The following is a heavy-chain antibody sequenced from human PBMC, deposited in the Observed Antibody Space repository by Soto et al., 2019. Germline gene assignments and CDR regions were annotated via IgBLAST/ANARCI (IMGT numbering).Heavy chain of an antibody. J-gene: IGHJ4*02. CDR3: ASIVEEYSGYGSFDY. V-gene: IGHV4-59*08. CDR2: IYYSGST. CDR1: GGSISSYY. D-gene: IGHD5-12*01. Sequence: PSETLSLTCTVSGGSISSYYRSWIRQPPGKGLEWIGYIYYSGSTNYNPSLKSRVTISVDTSKNQFSLKLSSVTAADTAVYYCASIVEEYSGYGSFDYWGQETLFTVSS.